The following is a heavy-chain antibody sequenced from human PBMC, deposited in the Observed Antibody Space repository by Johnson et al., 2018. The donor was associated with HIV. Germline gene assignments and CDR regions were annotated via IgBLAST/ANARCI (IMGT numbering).Heavy chain of an antibody. CDR2: IYSGGST. J-gene: IGHJ3*02. V-gene: IGHV3-66*02. Sequence: VQLVESGGGLVQPGGSLRLSCAASGFTVSSNYMSWVRQAPGMGLEWVSIIYSGGSTYYADSVKGRFTISRDNSKNTLYLQMNSLRAEDTAVYYWARDHGWAFGPDAFDIWGQGTMVTVSS. D-gene: IGHD6-19*01. CDR1: GFTVSSNY. CDR3: ARDHGWAFGPDAFDI.